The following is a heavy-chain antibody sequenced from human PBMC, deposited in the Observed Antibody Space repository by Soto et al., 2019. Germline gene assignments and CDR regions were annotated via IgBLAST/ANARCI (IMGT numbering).Heavy chain of an antibody. Sequence: QLQLVESGGGVVQPGTSLRLSCAPSGFTFSSYGMYWVRQAPGKGLEWVAVVSYDGNNKYYPDSVKGRFTISRDNAKNTLYLQMNSVRADDTAVYYCAKDLGQQLVLNYGMDVWGQGTTVTVSS. J-gene: IGHJ6*02. D-gene: IGHD6-13*01. CDR3: AKDLGQQLVLNYGMDV. V-gene: IGHV3-30*18. CDR1: GFTFSSYG. CDR2: VSYDGNNK.